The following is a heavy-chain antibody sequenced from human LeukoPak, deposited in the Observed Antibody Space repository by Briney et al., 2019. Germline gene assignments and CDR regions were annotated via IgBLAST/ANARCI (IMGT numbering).Heavy chain of an antibody. CDR2: NSSSSSYI. D-gene: IGHD3-22*01. J-gene: IGHJ4*02. CDR3: ARAYTYYYDSSGYPDY. CDR1: GFTFSSYS. Sequence: PGGSLRLSCAASGFTFSSYSMNWVRQAPGKGLEWVSSNSSSSSYIYYADSVKGRFTISRDNAKNSLYLQMNSLRAEDTAVYYCARAYTYYYDSSGYPDYWGQGTLVTVSS. V-gene: IGHV3-21*01.